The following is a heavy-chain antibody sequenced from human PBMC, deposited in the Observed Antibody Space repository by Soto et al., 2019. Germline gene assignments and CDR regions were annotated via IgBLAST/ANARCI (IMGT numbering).Heavy chain of an antibody. CDR1: GYTFTGYY. CDR2: INPNSGGT. V-gene: IGHV1-2*04. Sequence: ASVKVSCKASGYTFTGYYMHWVRQAPGQGLEWMGWINPNSGGTNYAQKFQGWVTMTRDTSISTAYMELSRLRSDDTAVYYCARDGGSWGSSWRTDLFDYWGQGTLVTVSS. D-gene: IGHD6-13*01. CDR3: ARDGGSWGSSWRTDLFDY. J-gene: IGHJ4*02.